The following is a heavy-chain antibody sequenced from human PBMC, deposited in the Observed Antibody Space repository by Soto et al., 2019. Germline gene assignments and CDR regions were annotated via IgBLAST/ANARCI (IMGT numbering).Heavy chain of an antibody. D-gene: IGHD3-10*01. CDR2: ISGSGGST. CDR1: GFTFSSYA. J-gene: IGHJ6*03. Sequence: GWSLRLSCAASGFTFSSYAMSWVRQAPGKGLEWVSAISGSGGSTYYADSVKGRFTISRDNSKNTLYLQMNSLRAEDTAVYYCAKDMAVRGGFFVYMDVWGKGTTITVSS. CDR3: AKDMAVRGGFFVYMDV. V-gene: IGHV3-23*01.